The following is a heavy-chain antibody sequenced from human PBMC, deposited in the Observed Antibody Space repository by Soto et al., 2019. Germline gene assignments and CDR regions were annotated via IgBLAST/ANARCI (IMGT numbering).Heavy chain of an antibody. CDR3: ARPDVVHKLQNGMGV. CDR1: GGSISFYY. D-gene: IGHD2-15*01. CDR2: IYYAGNT. J-gene: IGHJ6*02. V-gene: IGHV4-59*01. Sequence: SETLSLTCTVSGGSISFYYWSWIWQPPGGGLEWIGYIYYAGNTLYTPSLNRRVTTSVDTPKNQFSLKLTSVTAADTAVYYCARPDVVHKLQNGMGVWGQGTRVTVSS.